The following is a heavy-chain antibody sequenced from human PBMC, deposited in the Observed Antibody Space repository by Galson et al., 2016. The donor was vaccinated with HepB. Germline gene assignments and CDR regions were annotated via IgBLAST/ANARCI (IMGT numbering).Heavy chain of an antibody. J-gene: IGHJ4*02. CDR3: ARYGCDDAFFEY. CDR1: GFTFSTYA. D-gene: IGHD5-18*01. V-gene: IGHV3-23*01. CDR2: ISGSGDT. Sequence: SLRLSCAASGFTFSTYAMSWVRQAPGKGLEWVSGISGSGDTKFADSVKGRFTISRDNSKTTLYLQMNSLRVEDTAVYYCARYGCDDAFFEYWGQGTLVTVSS.